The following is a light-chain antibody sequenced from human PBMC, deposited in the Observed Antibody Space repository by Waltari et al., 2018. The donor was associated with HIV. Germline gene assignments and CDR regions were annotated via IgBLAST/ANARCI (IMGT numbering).Light chain of an antibody. Sequence: EIVLTQSPGTLSLSPGDRATLSCRTSQTVTNPYVAWYQQRPGQAPRLLIYGTSTRPTGIPDRFSGSGSGTDFTLTISRLEPEDFAMYYCHHFGRSPPMYTFGQGTKLEI. V-gene: IGKV3-20*01. CDR3: HHFGRSPPMYT. J-gene: IGKJ2*01. CDR1: QTVTNPY. CDR2: GTS.